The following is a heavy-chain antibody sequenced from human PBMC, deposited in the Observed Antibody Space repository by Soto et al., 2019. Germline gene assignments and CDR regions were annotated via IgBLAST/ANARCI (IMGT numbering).Heavy chain of an antibody. CDR3: ARYGAITSTRPSGAVDL. J-gene: IGHJ3*01. CDR2: IVPIFGTT. Sequence: VQLVQSGAEVMKPGSSVKVSCKASGCTFSSYTFSWVRQAPGQGLEWMGGIVPIFGTTNDAKIFQGRVTSSADESTSTVQMELSRLRSDDSAMYYGARYGAITSTRPSGAVDLWGQGTVIPVSS. V-gene: IGHV1-69*13. D-gene: IGHD3-16*01. CDR1: GCTFSSYT.